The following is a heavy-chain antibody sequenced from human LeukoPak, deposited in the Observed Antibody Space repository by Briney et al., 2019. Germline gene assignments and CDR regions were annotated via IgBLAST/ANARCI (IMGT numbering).Heavy chain of an antibody. Sequence: SETLSLTCTVSGGSISSGSYYWSWIRQPPGKGLEWIGYIYYSGSTNYNPSLKSRVTISVDTSKNQFSLKLSSVTAADTAVYYCARDLGVVTAIPFWGQGTLVTVSS. CDR1: GGSISSGSYY. J-gene: IGHJ4*02. CDR2: IYYSGST. V-gene: IGHV4-61*01. CDR3: ARDLGVVTAIPF. D-gene: IGHD2-21*02.